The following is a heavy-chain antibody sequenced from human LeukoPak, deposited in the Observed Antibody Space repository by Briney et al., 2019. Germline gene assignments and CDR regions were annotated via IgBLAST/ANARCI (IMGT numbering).Heavy chain of an antibody. CDR2: INHSGST. D-gene: IGHD3-3*01. CDR3: ARHLEIELRFLEWSPYYFDY. J-gene: IGHJ4*02. CDR1: GGSISSSSYY. V-gene: IGHV4-39*01. Sequence: PSETLSLTCTVSGGSISSSSYYWGWIRQPPGRGLEWIGEINHSGSTNYNPSLKSRVTISVDTSKNQFSLKLSSVTAADTAVYYCARHLEIELRFLEWSPYYFDYWGQGTLVTVSS.